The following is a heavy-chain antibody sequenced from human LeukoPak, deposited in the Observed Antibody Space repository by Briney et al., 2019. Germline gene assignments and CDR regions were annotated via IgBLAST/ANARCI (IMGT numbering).Heavy chain of an antibody. CDR1: GFTFSSYA. V-gene: IGHV3-23*01. Sequence: RGSLRLSCAASGFTFSSYAMSWVRQAPGKGLEWVSIISGSADITYYADSVKGRFTISRDNSKNTLFLQMNSLRAEDTAIYYCVKRKYYESGPFDFWGQGTLVTVSS. CDR2: ISGSADIT. D-gene: IGHD3-10*01. J-gene: IGHJ4*02. CDR3: VKRKYYESGPFDF.